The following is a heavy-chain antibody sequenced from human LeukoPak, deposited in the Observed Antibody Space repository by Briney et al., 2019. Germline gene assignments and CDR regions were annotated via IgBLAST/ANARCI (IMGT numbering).Heavy chain of an antibody. D-gene: IGHD3-9*01. V-gene: IGHV4-38-2*01. CDR1: GYSISSGYY. Sequence: PSETLSFTCAVSGYSISSGYYWGWIRQPPGKGLEWIGSIYHSGSTYYNPSLKSRVTISVDTSKNQFSLKLSSVTAADTAVYYCASHYYDILTGYRAGNWFDPWGQGTLVTVSS. CDR3: ASHYYDILTGYRAGNWFDP. J-gene: IGHJ5*02. CDR2: IYHSGST.